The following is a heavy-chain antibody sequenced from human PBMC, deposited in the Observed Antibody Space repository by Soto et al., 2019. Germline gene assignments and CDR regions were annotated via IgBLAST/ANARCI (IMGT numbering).Heavy chain of an antibody. CDR1: GYSFTSYG. CDR2: ISAYNGYT. J-gene: IGHJ4*02. Sequence: QVHLEQSGAEVKKPGASVKVSCKASGYSFTSYGFTWLRQAPGQGLEWVRWISAYNGYTNYAQKLQGRVTMTTDTSTTTAYMELRGLTSDDTAVYDCARDVARDRQYSASDSGLDYWGQGTLVTVSS. V-gene: IGHV1-18*01. D-gene: IGHD5-12*01. CDR3: ARDVARDRQYSASDSGLDY.